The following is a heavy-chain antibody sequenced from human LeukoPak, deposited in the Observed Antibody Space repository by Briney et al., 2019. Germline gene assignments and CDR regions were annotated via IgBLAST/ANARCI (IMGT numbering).Heavy chain of an antibody. CDR1: GSSISSGDYY. CDR2: IYYSGST. V-gene: IGHV4-30-4*08. D-gene: IGHD5-18*01. Sequence: SQTLSLTCTVSGSSISSGDYYWSWIRQPPGKGLEWIGYIYYSGSTYYNPSLKSRVTISVDTSKNQFSLKLSSVTAADTAVYYCARAIDGYSYDRGYYMDVWGKGTTVTVSS. CDR3: ARAIDGYSYDRGYYMDV. J-gene: IGHJ6*03.